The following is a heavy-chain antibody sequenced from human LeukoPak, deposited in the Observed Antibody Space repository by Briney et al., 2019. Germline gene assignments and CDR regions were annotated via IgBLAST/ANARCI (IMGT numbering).Heavy chain of an antibody. CDR3: ARGGGNILTAGAYMDV. V-gene: IGHV1-69*01. J-gene: IGHJ6*03. CDR2: IIPIFGTA. D-gene: IGHD3-9*01. Sequence: SVKVSCKASGGTFSSYAISWVRQAPGQGLEWMGGIIPIFGTANYAQKFQGRVTITADESTSTAYMELSSLRSEGTAVYYCARGGGNILTAGAYMDVWGKGTTVTVSS. CDR1: GGTFSSYA.